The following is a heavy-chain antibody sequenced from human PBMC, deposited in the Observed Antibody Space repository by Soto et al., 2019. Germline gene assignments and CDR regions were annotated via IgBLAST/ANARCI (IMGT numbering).Heavy chain of an antibody. CDR2: IYYSGST. CDR1: GGSISRYY. D-gene: IGHD2-8*01. CDR3: ARENAVSGDWFDP. J-gene: IGHJ5*02. Sequence: TSETLSLTCTVSGGSISRYYWSWIRQPPGKGLEWIGYIYYSGSTNYNPSLKSRVTISVDTSKNQFSLKLSSVTAADTAVYYCARENAVSGDWFDPWGQGTLVTVSS. V-gene: IGHV4-59*01.